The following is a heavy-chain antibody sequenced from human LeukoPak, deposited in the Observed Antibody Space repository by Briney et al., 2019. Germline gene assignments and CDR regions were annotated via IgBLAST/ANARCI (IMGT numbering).Heavy chain of an antibody. J-gene: IGHJ4*02. CDR2: MNNDGRDI. V-gene: IGHV3-74*01. Sequence: QPGGSLKLSCTVSGFNFNNYWMHWVRQAPGKGLVWVSRMNNDGRDISYADSVNGRFTISRENAKNTLYLQMNSLRAEDTAVYYCAREFEATGFWALDYWGQGTLVTASS. CDR3: AREFEATGFWALDY. D-gene: IGHD3-16*01. CDR1: GFNFNNYW.